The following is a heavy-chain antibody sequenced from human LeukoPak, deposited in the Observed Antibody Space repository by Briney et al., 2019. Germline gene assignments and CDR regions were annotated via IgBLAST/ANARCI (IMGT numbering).Heavy chain of an antibody. D-gene: IGHD2-2*01. CDR3: ARTTEGYCSSASCFGFSYSYYMDV. J-gene: IGHJ6*03. CDR2: IYYRGST. Sequence: SETLSLTCAVSGGSISSYYWSWIRQPPGKGLEWIGYIYYRGSTNYNPSLKSRVTISVDAPKNQFSLKLSSVIAADTAVYYCARTTEGYCSSASCFGFSYSYYMDVWGKGTTVTISS. V-gene: IGHV4-59*01. CDR1: GGSISSYY.